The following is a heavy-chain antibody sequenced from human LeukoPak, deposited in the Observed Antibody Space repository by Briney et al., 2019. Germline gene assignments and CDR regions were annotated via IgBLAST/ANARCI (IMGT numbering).Heavy chain of an antibody. CDR3: AKGGYSNGAYYYYYMDV. D-gene: IGHD1-26*01. V-gene: IGHV4-34*01. CDR1: GGSFSGYY. Sequence: PSETLSLTCAVYGGSFSGYYWSWIRQPPGKGLEWIGEINHSGSTNYNPSLKSRVTISVDTSKNQFSLKLSSVTAADTAVYYCAKGGYSNGAYYYYYMDVWGKGTTVTVSS. CDR2: INHSGST. J-gene: IGHJ6*03.